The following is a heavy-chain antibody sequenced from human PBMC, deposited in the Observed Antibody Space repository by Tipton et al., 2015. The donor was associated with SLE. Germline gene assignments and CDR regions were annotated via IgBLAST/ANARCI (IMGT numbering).Heavy chain of an antibody. CDR2: INHSGGT. CDR3: AREPSTPYYYDSSGYAPGAFDI. D-gene: IGHD3-22*01. V-gene: IGHV4-34*01. Sequence: TLSLTCAVYGGSFSGYYWSWIRQPPGKGLEWIGEINHSGGTNYNPSLKSRVTISVDTSKNQFSLKLSSVTAADTAVYYCAREPSTPYYYDSSGYAPGAFDIWGQGTMVTVSS. J-gene: IGHJ3*02. CDR1: GGSFSGYY.